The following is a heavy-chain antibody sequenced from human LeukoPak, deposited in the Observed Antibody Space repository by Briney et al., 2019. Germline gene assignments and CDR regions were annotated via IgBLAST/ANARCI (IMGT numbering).Heavy chain of an antibody. CDR3: ASAVLDGFFFDY. CDR2: IYHSGST. V-gene: IGHV4-59*12. J-gene: IGHJ4*02. Sequence: SETLSLTCTVSGDSISSYYWSWIRQPPGNGLEWIGYIYHSGSTYYNPSLKSRVTISVDRSKNQFSLKLSSVTAADTAVYYCASAVLDGFFFDYWGQGTLVTVSS. CDR1: GDSISSYY. D-gene: IGHD3-10*01.